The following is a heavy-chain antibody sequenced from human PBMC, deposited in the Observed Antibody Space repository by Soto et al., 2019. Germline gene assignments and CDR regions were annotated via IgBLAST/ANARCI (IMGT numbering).Heavy chain of an antibody. CDR2: ISYDGSNK. V-gene: IGHV3-30-3*01. CDR3: ARGEGRYYGRFDY. D-gene: IGHD3-10*01. Sequence: GGSLRLSCAASGFTFSTYAMHWVRQAPGKGLEWVAVISYDGSNKYYADSVKGRFTISRDNSKNTLYLQMNSLKAEDTAVYYCARGEGRYYGRFDYWGQGTLVTVSS. CDR1: GFTFSTYA. J-gene: IGHJ4*02.